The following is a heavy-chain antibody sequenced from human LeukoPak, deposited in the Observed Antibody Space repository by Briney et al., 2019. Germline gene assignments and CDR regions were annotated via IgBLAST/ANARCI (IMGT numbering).Heavy chain of an antibody. D-gene: IGHD6-19*01. CDR2: IYNGVPT. J-gene: IGHJ4*02. Sequence: SETLSLICTTSVAPISRFYWGWVRQPPGKGLEWIGNIYNGVPTFFNPSLKSRVTLSVDTSKTQFSSQLASVTAADTAVYYCVQTTGWPGFDYWGQGILVTVSS. CDR3: VQTTGWPGFDY. CDR1: VAPISRFY. V-gene: IGHV4-4*09.